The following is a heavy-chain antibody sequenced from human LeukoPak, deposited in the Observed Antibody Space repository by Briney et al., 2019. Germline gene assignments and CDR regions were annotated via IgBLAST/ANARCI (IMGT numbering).Heavy chain of an antibody. J-gene: IGHJ5*02. D-gene: IGHD4-23*01. Sequence: GSLRLSCAASGFTFSSYAMHWVRQAPGKGLEWVAVISYDGSNKYYADSVKGRFTISRDNSKNTLYLQMNSLRAEDTAVYYCAKETVVTPNWFDPWGQGTLVTVSS. V-gene: IGHV3-30-3*01. CDR3: AKETVVTPNWFDP. CDR1: GFTFSSYA. CDR2: ISYDGSNK.